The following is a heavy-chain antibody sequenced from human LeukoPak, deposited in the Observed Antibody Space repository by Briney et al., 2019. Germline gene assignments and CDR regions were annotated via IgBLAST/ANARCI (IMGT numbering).Heavy chain of an antibody. D-gene: IGHD2-21*02. CDR3: ARGMVTEGGRVDY. V-gene: IGHV6-1*01. Sequence: SQTLSLTCAISGDSVSSNSAAWNWIRQSPSRGLEWLGRTYYRSKWYNNYAVSVKSRITINPDTSKNQFSLQLDSVTPEDTAVYYCARGMVTEGGRVDYWGQGTLVTVSS. J-gene: IGHJ4*02. CDR2: TYYRSKWYN. CDR1: GDSVSSNSAA.